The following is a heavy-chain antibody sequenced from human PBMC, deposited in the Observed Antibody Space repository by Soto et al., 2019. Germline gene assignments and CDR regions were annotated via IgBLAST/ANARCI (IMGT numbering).Heavy chain of an antibody. V-gene: IGHV1-18*01. Sequence: ASVKVSCKASGYPFTSYGISWVRQAPGQGLEWMGWISAYNGNTNYAQKLQGRVTMTTDTSTSTAYMELRSLRSDDTAVYYCARDPRQVTMVRGATYYYYYYMDVWGKGTTVTVSS. CDR3: ARDPRQVTMVRGATYYYYYYMDV. J-gene: IGHJ6*03. D-gene: IGHD3-10*01. CDR2: ISAYNGNT. CDR1: GYPFTSYG.